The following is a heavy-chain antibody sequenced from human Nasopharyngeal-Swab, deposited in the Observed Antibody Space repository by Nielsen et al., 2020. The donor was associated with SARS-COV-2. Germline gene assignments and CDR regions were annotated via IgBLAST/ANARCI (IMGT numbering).Heavy chain of an antibody. V-gene: IGHV1-3*01. Sequence: ASAKVSCKAPAYTFTSNAMPWVLHAPGQRLEWMGMNKAGNGNTKYSQKFQGRVTITRDTSASTAYMELSSLRSEDTAVYYCARDPEGYSSGWYVFLSGGQVLDYYYYGMDVWGQGTTVTVSS. CDR1: AYTFTSNA. D-gene: IGHD6-19*01. CDR2: NKAGNGNT. J-gene: IGHJ6*02. CDR3: ARDPEGYSSGWYVFLSGGQVLDYYYYGMDV.